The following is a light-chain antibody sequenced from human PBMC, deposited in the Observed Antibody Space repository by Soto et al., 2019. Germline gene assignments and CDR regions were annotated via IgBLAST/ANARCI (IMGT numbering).Light chain of an antibody. J-gene: IGLJ2*01. V-gene: IGLV2-23*01. CDR3: CSYAGSSTSVV. CDR1: SSDIGDYNL. Sequence: QSALTQPPSASGSLGQSVTISCTGTSSDIGDYNLVSWYQQHPGKAPKLMIYEGSKRPSGVSNRFSGSKSGNTASLTISGLQAEDEADYYCCSYAGSSTSVVFGGGTKLTVL. CDR2: EGS.